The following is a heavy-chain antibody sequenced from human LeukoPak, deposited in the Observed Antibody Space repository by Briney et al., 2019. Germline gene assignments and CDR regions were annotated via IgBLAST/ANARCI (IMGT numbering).Heavy chain of an antibody. CDR2: IYHSGST. CDR3: ARSGYYTVGTFDI. J-gene: IGHJ3*02. Sequence: SQALSLTCAVSGASIGSGSYSWSWIRQPPGKGLEWIGYIYHSGSTYDNPSLSSRVTISVDRSKNQFSLKLSSVTAADTAVYYCARSGYYTVGTFDIWGQGTMVTVSS. CDR1: GASIGSGSYS. D-gene: IGHD3/OR15-3a*01. V-gene: IGHV4-30-2*01.